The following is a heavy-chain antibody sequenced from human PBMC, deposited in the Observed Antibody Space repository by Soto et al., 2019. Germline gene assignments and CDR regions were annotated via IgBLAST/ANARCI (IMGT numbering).Heavy chain of an antibody. CDR2: IRGNGDST. Sequence: PLGSLRLSCAASGFTFSNYAMSWVRQAPGKGLEWVSAIRGNGDSTYYADSVKGRFTISRDNSKDTLYLQMNSLRAEDTAVYYCAKEGPSSRWNFDYWGQGTLVTVSS. CDR1: GFTFSNYA. CDR3: AKEGPSSRWNFDY. D-gene: IGHD2-2*01. V-gene: IGHV3-23*01. J-gene: IGHJ4*02.